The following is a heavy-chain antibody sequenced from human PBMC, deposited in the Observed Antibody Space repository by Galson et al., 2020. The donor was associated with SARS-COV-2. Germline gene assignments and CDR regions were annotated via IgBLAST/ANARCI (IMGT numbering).Heavy chain of an antibody. V-gene: IGHV3-23*01. CDR1: GFKFDRSA. D-gene: IGHD4-17*01. Sequence: GGSLRLSCAASGFKFDRSALAWVRQAPGKGLEWISSIRNNGVRTYFADSVRGRFAISRDYSKSTVFLQMNNLRAEDTAIYYCAKDQGSDYGDQLDFWGQGTLVTVSS. J-gene: IGHJ4*02. CDR3: AKDQGSDYGDQLDF. CDR2: IRNNGVRT.